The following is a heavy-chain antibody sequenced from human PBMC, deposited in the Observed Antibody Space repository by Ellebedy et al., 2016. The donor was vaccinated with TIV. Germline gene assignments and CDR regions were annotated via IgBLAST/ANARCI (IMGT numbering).Heavy chain of an antibody. Sequence: GESLKISXAASGFTFSSYAMSWVRQAPGKGLEWVSAISGSGGSTYYADSVKGRFTISRDNSKNTLYLQMNSLRAEDTAVYYCARNVEYSSSGDYWGQGTLVTVSS. CDR1: GFTFSSYA. J-gene: IGHJ4*02. V-gene: IGHV3-23*01. CDR2: ISGSGGST. D-gene: IGHD6-6*01. CDR3: ARNVEYSSSGDY.